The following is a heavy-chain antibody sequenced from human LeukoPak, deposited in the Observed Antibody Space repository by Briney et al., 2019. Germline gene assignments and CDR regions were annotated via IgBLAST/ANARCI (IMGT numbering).Heavy chain of an antibody. D-gene: IGHD6-13*01. V-gene: IGHV3-73*01. Sequence: GGSLRLSSAASGFSFSGSGMHWVRQASGNGLEWVGHIRSQADSYATVYGASVKGRFTITRDNSKNTLYLQMNSLRAEDTAVYYCAKVLFAIAAAGGLDYWGRGTLVTVSS. J-gene: IGHJ4*02. CDR1: GFSFSGSG. CDR2: IRSQADSYAT. CDR3: AKVLFAIAAAGGLDY.